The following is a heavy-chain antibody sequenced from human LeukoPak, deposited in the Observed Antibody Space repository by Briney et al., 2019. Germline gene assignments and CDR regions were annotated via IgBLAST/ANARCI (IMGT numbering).Heavy chain of an antibody. CDR1: GGSFSGYY. Sequence: SETLSLTCAVYGGSFSGYYRSWIRQPPGKGLEWIGEINHSGSTNYNPSLKSRVTISVDTSKNQFSLKLSSVTAADTAVYYCGSAPYQLPEGWGQGTLVTVSS. V-gene: IGHV4-34*01. CDR2: INHSGST. CDR3: GSAPYQLPEG. J-gene: IGHJ4*02. D-gene: IGHD2-2*01.